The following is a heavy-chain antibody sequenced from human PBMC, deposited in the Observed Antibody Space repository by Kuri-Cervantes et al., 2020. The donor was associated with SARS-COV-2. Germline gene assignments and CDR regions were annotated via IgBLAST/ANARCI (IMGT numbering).Heavy chain of an antibody. V-gene: IGHV3-30-3*01. D-gene: IGHD1-14*01. J-gene: IGHJ6*03. Sequence: GESLKISCAASGFTFSSYAMHWVRQAPGKGLEWVAVISYDGSNKYYADSVKGRFTISRDNSKNTLYLQMNSLRAEDTAVYYCARKKTDMDVWGKGTTVTVSS. CDR2: ISYDGSNK. CDR1: GFTFSSYA. CDR3: ARKKTDMDV.